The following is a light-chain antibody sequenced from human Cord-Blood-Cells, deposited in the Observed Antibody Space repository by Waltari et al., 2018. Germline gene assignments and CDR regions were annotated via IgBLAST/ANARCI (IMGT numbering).Light chain of an antibody. CDR2: GAS. Sequence: EIVMTQSPATLSVSPGERATLSCRASQSVSSNLAWYQQKPGQAPGLLIYGASTRATGIPARFSGSGSGTDFTLTISSLQSEDFAVYYCQQYNNWPETFGQGTKVEIK. V-gene: IGKV3-15*01. CDR3: QQYNNWPET. CDR1: QSVSSN. J-gene: IGKJ1*01.